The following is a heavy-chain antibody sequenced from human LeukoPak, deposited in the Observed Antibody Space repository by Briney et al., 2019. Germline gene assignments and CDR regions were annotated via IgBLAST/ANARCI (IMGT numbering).Heavy chain of an antibody. J-gene: IGHJ6*03. CDR2: IYTSGST. CDR3: ARDLEDVVVVPAARYYYYMDV. D-gene: IGHD2-2*01. V-gene: IGHV4-4*07. CDR1: GGSISSYY. Sequence: SETLSLTCTVSGGSISSYYWSWIRQPAGKGLEWIGRIYTSGSTNYNPSLKSRVTISVDTSKNQFSLKLSSVTAADTAVYYCARDLEDVVVVPAARYYYYMDVWGKGTTVTVSS.